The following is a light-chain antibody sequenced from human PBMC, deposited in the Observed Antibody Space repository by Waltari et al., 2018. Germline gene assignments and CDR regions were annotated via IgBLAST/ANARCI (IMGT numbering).Light chain of an antibody. CDR2: GAS. J-gene: IGKJ1*01. CDR3: QQYNGYFTWT. CDR1: QGISTY. V-gene: IGKV1D-8*03. Sequence: VIWMTQSPSLLSASPGDRVTITCRMSQGISTYLAWYQQKPGRAPDLLIYGASILHSGVPSRFSGSGSGTDFTLTISSLQPDDFATYYCQQYNGYFTWTFGQGTKVEIK.